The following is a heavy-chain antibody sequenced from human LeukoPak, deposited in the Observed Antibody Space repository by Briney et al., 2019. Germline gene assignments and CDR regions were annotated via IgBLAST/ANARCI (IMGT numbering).Heavy chain of an antibody. Sequence: APTLLKPTQTLTLTCSFSGCSLTTNGQGVGWIRQPPGKGLEKLTPLYWDDDKRSSPSLKPRLTISKDTSKNQVVLTMPNMAPVDTGIYYCGHSRMTRIPEVIHNYFDPWGQGTLVTVSS. J-gene: IGHJ5*02. V-gene: IGHV2-5*02. CDR3: GHSRMTRIPEVIHNYFDP. CDR2: LYWDDDK. D-gene: IGHD3-10*01. CDR1: GCSLTTNGQG.